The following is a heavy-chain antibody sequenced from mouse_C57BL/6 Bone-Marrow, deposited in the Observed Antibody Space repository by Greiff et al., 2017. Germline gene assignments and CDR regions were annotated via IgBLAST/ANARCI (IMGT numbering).Heavy chain of an antibody. CDR1: GYSFTDYN. D-gene: IGHD2-4*01. V-gene: IGHV1-39*01. Sequence: VQLQQSGPELVKPGASVKISCKASGYSFTDYNMNWVKQSNGKSLEWIGVINPNYGTTSYNQKFKGKSTLTVNQSTSTAYMQLNSLTSEDSAVYYGARGYDYDYAMDYWGQGTSVTVSS. CDR3: ARGYDYDYAMDY. J-gene: IGHJ4*01. CDR2: INPNYGTT.